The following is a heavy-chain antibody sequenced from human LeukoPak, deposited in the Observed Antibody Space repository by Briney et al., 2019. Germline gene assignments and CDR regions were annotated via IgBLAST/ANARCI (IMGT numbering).Heavy chain of an antibody. CDR3: ARELTGYFDWLLPYNYGMDV. J-gene: IGHJ6*02. V-gene: IGHV1-69*01. CDR1: GGTFSSYA. Sequence: SVKVSCKASGGTFSSYAISWVRQAPGQGLEWMGGIIPIFGIANYAQKFQGRVTIPADESTSTAYMELSSLRSEDTAVYYCARELTGYFDWLLPYNYGMDVWGQGTTVTVSS. D-gene: IGHD3-9*01. CDR2: IIPIFGIA.